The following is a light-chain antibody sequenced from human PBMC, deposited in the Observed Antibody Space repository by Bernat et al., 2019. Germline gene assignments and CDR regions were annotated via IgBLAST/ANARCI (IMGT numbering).Light chain of an antibody. CDR1: SSDVGTYKH. CDR2: EVT. J-gene: IGLJ3*02. Sequence: QSALTQPRSVSGSPGQSVTISCTGTSSDVGTYKHVSWYQQHPGKAPKLMIYEVTQRPSGVPDRFSGSKSGNTASLTISGLQAEDEADYYCCSYAGSYTWVFGGGTKLTVL. V-gene: IGLV2-11*01. CDR3: CSYAGSYTWV.